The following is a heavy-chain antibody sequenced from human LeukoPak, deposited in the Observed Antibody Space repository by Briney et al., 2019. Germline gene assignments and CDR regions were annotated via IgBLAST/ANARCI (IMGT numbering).Heavy chain of an antibody. CDR1: GFTFSSYS. D-gene: IGHD1-26*01. CDR2: ISSSSSYI. J-gene: IGHJ4*02. V-gene: IGHV3-21*01. Sequence: PGGSLRLSCAASGFTFSSYSMNWVRQAPGKGLEWVSSISSSSSYIYYADSVKGRFTISRDNAKNSLYLQMNSLRAEDTAVYYCASQGIVGAHFDYWGQGTLVTVSS. CDR3: ASQGIVGAHFDY.